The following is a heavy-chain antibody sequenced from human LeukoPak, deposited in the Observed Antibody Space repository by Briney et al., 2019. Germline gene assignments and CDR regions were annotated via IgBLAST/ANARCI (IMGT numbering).Heavy chain of an antibody. CDR1: GSTFTSSA. CDR2: IVVGSGNT. D-gene: IGHD3-22*01. J-gene: IGHJ3*01. Sequence: GASVKVSLTASGSTFTSSAVQWVRQARGQRLELIGWIVVGSGNTNYAQKFQERVTITRDMSTSLVYMELSSLRSEDTAVYYCAAEAAYYYDSRDAFDVWGQGTMVSVSS. V-gene: IGHV1-58*01. CDR3: AAEAAYYYDSRDAFDV.